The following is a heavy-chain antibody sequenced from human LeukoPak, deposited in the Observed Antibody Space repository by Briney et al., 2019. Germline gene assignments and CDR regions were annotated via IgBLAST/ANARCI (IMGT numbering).Heavy chain of an antibody. CDR2: IKQDGSGK. D-gene: IGHD3/OR15-3a*01. J-gene: IGHJ4*02. V-gene: IGHV3-7*01. Sequence: PGGSLRLSCVASGFTLSSYWMSWVRQAPGKGLEWVANIKQDGSGKYYVDSVKGRFTISRDNAKNSLYLQMNSLRAEDTAVYYCARGAWTFDYWGQGTLVSVSS. CDR1: GFTLSSYW. CDR3: ARGAWTFDY.